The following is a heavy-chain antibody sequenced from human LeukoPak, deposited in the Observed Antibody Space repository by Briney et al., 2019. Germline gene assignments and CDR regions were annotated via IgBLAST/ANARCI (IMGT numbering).Heavy chain of an antibody. J-gene: IGHJ4*02. CDR2: ISGSGVST. Sequence: GGSLRLSCAASGFTFNIYAMNWVRQAPGKGVEWVAAISGSGVSTIYADSVKGRFTISRDNSKNTLYLQMSSLRAEDTAVYYCAKDHMSSPVTYGYSFDSWGQGTLVTVSS. CDR1: GFTFNIYA. V-gene: IGHV3-23*01. CDR3: AKDHMSSPVTYGYSFDS. D-gene: IGHD5-18*01.